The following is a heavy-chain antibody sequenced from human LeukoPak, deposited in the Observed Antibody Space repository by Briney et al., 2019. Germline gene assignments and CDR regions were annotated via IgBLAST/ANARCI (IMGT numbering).Heavy chain of an antibody. J-gene: IGHJ4*02. V-gene: IGHV4-30-2*01. Sequence: SQTLSLTCAVSGGSISSGGYSWGWIRQPPGTGLEWIGYIYHSGSTYYNPSLKSRVTISVDRSKNQFSLKLSSVTAADTAVYYCASSYSSSSFDYWGQGTLVTVSS. CDR3: ASSYSSSSFDY. CDR2: IYHSGST. D-gene: IGHD6-6*01. CDR1: GGSISSGGYS.